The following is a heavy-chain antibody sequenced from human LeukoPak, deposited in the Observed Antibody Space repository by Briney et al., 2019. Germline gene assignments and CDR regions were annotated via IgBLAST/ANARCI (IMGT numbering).Heavy chain of an antibody. CDR2: ISGSGGST. D-gene: IGHD3-22*01. CDR1: GFTFSSYG. CDR3: AKEKSPQRIRYDSSGYTDY. J-gene: IGHJ4*02. V-gene: IGHV3-23*01. Sequence: TGGSLRLSCAASGFTFSSYGMSWGRQAAGKGLEWVSAISGSGGSTYYADSVKGRFTISRDNSKNTLYLQMNSLRAEDTAVYYCAKEKSPQRIRYDSSGYTDYWGQGTLVTVSS.